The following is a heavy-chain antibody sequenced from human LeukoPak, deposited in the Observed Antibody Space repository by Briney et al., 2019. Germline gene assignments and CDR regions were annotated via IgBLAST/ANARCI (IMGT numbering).Heavy chain of an antibody. CDR3: ARLGDCGGDCYSDWFDP. D-gene: IGHD2-21*02. J-gene: IGHJ5*02. CDR2: IYYSGSP. CDR1: GASVTTSY. V-gene: IGHV4-59*08. Sequence: KASETLSLTCTVSGASVTTSYWSWLRQPPGKSPEWIGYIYYSGSPIYSPSLNSRVTISLDTSKNQFSLKLSSVTATDTAVYYCARLGDCGGDCYSDWFDPWGQGTLVTVSS.